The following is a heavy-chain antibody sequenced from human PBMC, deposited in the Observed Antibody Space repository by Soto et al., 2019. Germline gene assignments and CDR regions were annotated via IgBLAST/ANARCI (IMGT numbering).Heavy chain of an antibody. D-gene: IGHD2-21*01. CDR2: GST. CDR3: ARLDIFRSVYFDS. V-gene: IGHV4-61*07. J-gene: IGHJ4*02. Sequence: GSTDYNPSLKSRVTISVDTSKKQFSLKLSSVTAADTAVYYCARLDIFRSVYFDSWGQGTLVTVSS.